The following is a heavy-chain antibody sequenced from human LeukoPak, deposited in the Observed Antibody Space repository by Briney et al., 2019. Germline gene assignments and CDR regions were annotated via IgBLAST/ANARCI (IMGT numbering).Heavy chain of an antibody. J-gene: IGHJ4*02. CDR1: GGTFSSYA. Sequence: SVKVSCKASGGTFSSYAISWVRQAPGQGLEWMGGIIPIFGTANYAQKFQGRVTITADESTSTAYMELSRLRSDDTAVYYCARDPAFMVRGVTPLDYWGQGTLVTVSS. D-gene: IGHD3-10*01. CDR3: ARDPAFMVRGVTPLDY. V-gene: IGHV1-69*01. CDR2: IIPIFGTA.